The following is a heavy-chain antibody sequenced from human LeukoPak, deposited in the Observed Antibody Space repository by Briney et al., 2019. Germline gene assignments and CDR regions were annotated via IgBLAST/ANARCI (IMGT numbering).Heavy chain of an antibody. CDR3: VHRTTVTSVDH. D-gene: IGHD4-17*01. CDR1: GFSLTTGAVV. CDR2: IYGNDDK. Sequence: SGPTLVNPTQPLTLTCTFSGFSLTTGAVVVGWVRQPPGKALEWLTFIYGNDDKRYSPSLASRLTITKDTSKNEVVLTLSDMDYVDTAKYFCVHRTTVTSVDHWGQGILVTVSS. V-gene: IGHV2-5*01. J-gene: IGHJ4*02.